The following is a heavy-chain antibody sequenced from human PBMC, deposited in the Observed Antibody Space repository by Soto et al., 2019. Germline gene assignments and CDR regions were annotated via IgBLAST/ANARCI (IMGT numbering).Heavy chain of an antibody. V-gene: IGHV5-10-1*01. CDR2: IDPSDSYT. J-gene: IGHJ4*02. CDR3: VLTAPFDH. Sequence: RGESLKISCKGSGYSFTSYWISWVRQMPGKGLEWMGRIDPSDSYTNYSPSFQGHVTISADKSISTAYLQWSSLKASDTAMYFDVLTAPFDHWGQGALVTVSS. CDR1: GYSFTSYW. D-gene: IGHD3-9*01.